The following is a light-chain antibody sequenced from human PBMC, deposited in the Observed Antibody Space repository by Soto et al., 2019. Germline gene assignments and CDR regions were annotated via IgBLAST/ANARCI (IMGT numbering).Light chain of an antibody. J-gene: IGKJ2*01. CDR1: QDINVY. V-gene: IGKV1-39*01. Sequence: DIQITQSPSSVSASIGATVTITCRASQDINVYLNWYQQKPGEVPKLLIYSASSLHSGVPSRFTGSGSETDLTLTIRSLKPEDCETDDGQHGYVAPYNFGQGTKVDIK. CDR2: SAS. CDR3: QHGYVAPYN.